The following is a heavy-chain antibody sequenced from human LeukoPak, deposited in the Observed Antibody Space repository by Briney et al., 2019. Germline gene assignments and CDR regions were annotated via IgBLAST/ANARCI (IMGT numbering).Heavy chain of an antibody. J-gene: IGHJ4*02. Sequence: SETLSLNCTVSSASISIGSFYRTCIRQPAGKGLERIGRIYTSGSTDYSPCLKSRVTISVGTSKNQFSLKLSSVSAADTGVYYCAREGDSGYCSGGSCYGCRNLDFWDQGTLVTVSS. V-gene: IGHV4-61*02. CDR2: IYTSGST. D-gene: IGHD2-15*01. CDR1: SASISIGSFY. CDR3: AREGDSGYCSGGSCYGCRNLDF.